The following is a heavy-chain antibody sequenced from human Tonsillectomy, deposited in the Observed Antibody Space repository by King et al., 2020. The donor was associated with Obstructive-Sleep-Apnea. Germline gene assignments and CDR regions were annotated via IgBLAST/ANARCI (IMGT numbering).Heavy chain of an antibody. Sequence: VQLQESGPGLVKPSQTLSLTCTVSGDSIGSGDYYWSWVRQPPGKGLEWIGYIYYSGSTYSNPSLKTRLTMSVDTSKNQFSLRLTSVTAADTAVYYCARILGGGWVGYAFDLWGQGTMVTVSS. V-gene: IGHV4-30-4*01. CDR2: IYYSGST. CDR1: GDSIGSGDYY. D-gene: IGHD1-26*01. J-gene: IGHJ3*01. CDR3: ARILGGGWVGYAFDL.